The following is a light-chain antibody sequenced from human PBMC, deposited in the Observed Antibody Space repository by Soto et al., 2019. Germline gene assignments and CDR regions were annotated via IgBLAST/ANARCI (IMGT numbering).Light chain of an antibody. CDR1: QSISSY. CDR3: QQSYSTPPMYT. Sequence: DIQMTQSPSSLSASVGDRVTITCRASQSISSYLNWYQQKPGKAPKLLIYAASSLQSGVPSRFSGSGSGTDFTLTISSLQPEAFATYYCQQSYSTPPMYTFGQGTKREIK. V-gene: IGKV1-39*01. CDR2: AAS. J-gene: IGKJ2*01.